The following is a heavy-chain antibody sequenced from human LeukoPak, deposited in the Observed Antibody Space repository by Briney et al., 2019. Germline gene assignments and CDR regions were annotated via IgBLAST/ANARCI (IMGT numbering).Heavy chain of an antibody. Sequence: GGSLRLSCAASGFTFSSYEMNWVRQAPGKGLEWVSYISSSGSTIYYADSVKGRFTISRDNAKNSLYLQMNSLRAEDTAVYFCARDRGVALQLWTDLDYWGQGTLVTVSS. CDR2: ISSSGSTI. CDR1: GFTFSSYE. CDR3: ARDRGVALQLWTDLDY. D-gene: IGHD5-18*01. V-gene: IGHV3-48*03. J-gene: IGHJ4*02.